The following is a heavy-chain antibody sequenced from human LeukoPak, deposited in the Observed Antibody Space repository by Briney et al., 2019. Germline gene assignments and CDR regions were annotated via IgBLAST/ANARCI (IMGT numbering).Heavy chain of an antibody. D-gene: IGHD6-25*01. CDR3: ARDFTGVSGI. V-gene: IGHV4-59*01. J-gene: IGHJ4*02. CDR2: IYYSGST. Sequence: SETLSLTCIVSGGSISSYYWSWIRQPPGKGLQWIGYIYYSGSTNYNPSLKSRVTISVDTSKNQFSLKLSSVTAADTAVYYCARDFTGVSGIWGQGTLVTVSS. CDR1: GGSISSYY.